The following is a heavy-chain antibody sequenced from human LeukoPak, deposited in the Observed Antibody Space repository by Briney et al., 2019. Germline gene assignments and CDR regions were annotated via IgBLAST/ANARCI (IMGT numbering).Heavy chain of an antibody. V-gene: IGHV4-59*01. J-gene: IGHJ4*02. Sequence: LETLSLTCTVSGGSISSYYWSWIRQPPGKGLEWIGYIYHSGSTKYNPSLKSRVTISVDTSKNQFSLKLSSVTAADTAVYYCARDGYSGNDGLWGQGTLVTVSS. CDR3: ARDGYSGNDGL. CDR1: GGSISSYY. CDR2: IYHSGST. D-gene: IGHD5-12*01.